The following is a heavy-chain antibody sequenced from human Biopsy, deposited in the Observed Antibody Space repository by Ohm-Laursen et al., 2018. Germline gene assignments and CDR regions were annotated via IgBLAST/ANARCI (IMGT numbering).Heavy chain of an antibody. CDR3: ARHAPSYSGSYWRYFDL. D-gene: IGHD1-26*01. Sequence: SGTLSLTCPVSGGSISSYYWSWIRQPPGKGLEWIGYIYYTGSTNYNPSLKSRVTISVDTSKNHLSLRLTSVTAAETAVYYCARHAPSYSGSYWRYFDLWGRGTLVTVSS. V-gene: IGHV4-59*08. J-gene: IGHJ2*01. CDR2: IYYTGST. CDR1: GGSISSYY.